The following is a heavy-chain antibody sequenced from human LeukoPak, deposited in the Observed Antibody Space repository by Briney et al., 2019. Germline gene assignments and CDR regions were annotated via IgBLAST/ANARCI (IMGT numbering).Heavy chain of an antibody. V-gene: IGHV4-34*01. Sequence: PSETLSLTCAVYGGSFSGYYWSWIRQPPGKGLEWIGEINHSGSTNYNPSLKSRVTISVDTSKNQFSLKLSSVTAADTAVYYCARGRSAAAGLNWFDPWGQGTLVTVSS. CDR1: GGSFSGYY. CDR3: ARGRSAAAGLNWFDP. D-gene: IGHD6-13*01. CDR2: INHSGST. J-gene: IGHJ5*02.